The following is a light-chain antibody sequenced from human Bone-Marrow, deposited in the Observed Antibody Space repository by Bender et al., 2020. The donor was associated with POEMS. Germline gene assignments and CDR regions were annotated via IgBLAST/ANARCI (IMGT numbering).Light chain of an antibody. J-gene: IGLJ1*01. CDR2: DDS. V-gene: IGLV3-21*02. CDR3: QVWDSSSDHYV. Sequence: SYVLTQPPSVSVAPGQTARITCGGNNIERKNVHWYQQKPGQAPVLVVYDDSDRPSGIPERFSGSNSGNTATLTISRVEAGDEADFYCQVWDSSSDHYVFGSGTKVTVL. CDR1: NIERKN.